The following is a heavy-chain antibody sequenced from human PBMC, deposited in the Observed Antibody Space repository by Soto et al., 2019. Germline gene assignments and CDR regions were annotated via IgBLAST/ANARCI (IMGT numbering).Heavy chain of an antibody. CDR3: ARDRDEGITIFRGFDP. CDR2: IYHSGST. Sequence: KSSETLSLTCAVSGGSISSGGYSWSWIRQPPGKGLEWIGYIYHSGSTYYNPSLKSRVTISVDRSKNQFSLKLSSVTAADTAVYYCARDRDEGITIFRGFDPWGQGTLVTVSS. V-gene: IGHV4-30-2*01. J-gene: IGHJ5*02. D-gene: IGHD3-3*01. CDR1: GGSISSGGYS.